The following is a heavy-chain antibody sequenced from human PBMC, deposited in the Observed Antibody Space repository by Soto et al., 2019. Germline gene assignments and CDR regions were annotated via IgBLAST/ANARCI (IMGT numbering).Heavy chain of an antibody. CDR2: IYYSGST. CDR3: ARGKMAARPDY. V-gene: IGHV4-31*03. Sequence: SDPLSLTCTVSGGSISSGGYYWSWFRQHPGKGLEWIGYIYYSGSTYYNPSLKSRVTISVDTYKNRFSLKLSSVTAADTAVYYCARGKMAARPDYSGQGTLVTVSS. D-gene: IGHD6-6*01. CDR1: GGSISSGGYY. J-gene: IGHJ4*02.